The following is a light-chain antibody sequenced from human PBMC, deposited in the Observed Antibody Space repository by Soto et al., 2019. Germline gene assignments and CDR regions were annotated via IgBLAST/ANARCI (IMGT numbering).Light chain of an antibody. J-gene: IGLJ2*01. V-gene: IGLV2-11*01. CDR1: SSDVGGYNY. CDR2: DVS. CDR3: CSYAGRYILG. Sequence: QSALTQPRSVSGSPGQSVTISCTGTSSDVGGYNYVSWYQQHPGKVPKVMIYDVSKRPSGVPDRFSGSKSGNTASLTISGLQAEDEADYYCCSYAGRYILGFGGGTKVTVL.